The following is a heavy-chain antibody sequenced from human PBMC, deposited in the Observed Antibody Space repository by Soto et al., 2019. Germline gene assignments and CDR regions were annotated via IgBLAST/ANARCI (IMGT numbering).Heavy chain of an antibody. J-gene: IGHJ3*02. Sequence: PGESLKISCKGSGYSFTSYWISWVRQMPGKGLEWMGRIDPSDSYTNYSPSFQGHVTISADKSISTAYLQWSSLKASDTAMYYCARRRRDGYSSAPDAFDIWGQGTMVSVSS. CDR2: IDPSDSYT. V-gene: IGHV5-10-1*01. D-gene: IGHD4-4*01. CDR3: ARRRRDGYSSAPDAFDI. CDR1: GYSFTSYW.